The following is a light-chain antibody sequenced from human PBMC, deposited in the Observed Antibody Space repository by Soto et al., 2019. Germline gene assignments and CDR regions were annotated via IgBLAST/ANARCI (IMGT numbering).Light chain of an antibody. CDR3: QESFTTPGT. CDR2: AAS. CDR1: QSISNY. Sequence: DIQMTQSPSSLSASVGDRVTITCRASQSISNYLHWYQQKPGKAPKLLISAASSLQSGVPSRFSGTGSGTYFSLTISSLQPDDFATYYCQESFTTPGTFGQGTKVEIK. J-gene: IGKJ1*01. V-gene: IGKV1-39*01.